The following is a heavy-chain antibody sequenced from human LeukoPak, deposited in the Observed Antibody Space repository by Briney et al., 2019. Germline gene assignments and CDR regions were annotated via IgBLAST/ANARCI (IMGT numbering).Heavy chain of an antibody. CDR3: ARGRWFGELFYYFDY. J-gene: IGHJ4*02. Sequence: GGSLSLSCAASGFTFSSYCMSWVRQAPGEGLEWVANIKQDGSEKHYVDSVKCRFTISRDNAKNSLYLQMNSLRAEDTAVYYCARGRWFGELFYYFDYWGQGTLVTVSS. CDR1: GFTFSSYC. V-gene: IGHV3-7*01. CDR2: IKQDGSEK. D-gene: IGHD3-10*01.